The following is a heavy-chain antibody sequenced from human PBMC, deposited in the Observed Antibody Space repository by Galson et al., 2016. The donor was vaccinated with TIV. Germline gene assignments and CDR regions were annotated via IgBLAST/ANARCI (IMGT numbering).Heavy chain of an antibody. D-gene: IGHD4-17*01. V-gene: IGHV1-46*01. J-gene: IGHJ4*02. CDR1: EYTFTSYY. CDR2: INPSGGST. Sequence: SVKVSCKASEYTFTSYYMHWVRQAPGQGPEWMGIINPSGGSTSYAQKFQGRVTMTRDTSTRTAYMELSSLRSEDTAVYYCVRCYGDKDYWGQGTLVTVSS. CDR3: VRCYGDKDY.